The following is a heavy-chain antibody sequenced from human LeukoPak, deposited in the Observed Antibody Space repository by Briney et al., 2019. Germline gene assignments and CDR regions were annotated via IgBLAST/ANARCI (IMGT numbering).Heavy chain of an antibody. V-gene: IGHV1-2*02. Sequence: AASVKVSCKASGYTFTSYGISWVRQAPGQGLEWMGWINPNSGGTNYAQKFQGRVTMTRDTSISTAYMELSRLRSDDTAVYYCAREAGRWELLEESCWFDPWGQGTLVTVSS. CDR3: AREAGRWELLEESCWFDP. J-gene: IGHJ5*02. CDR2: INPNSGGT. CDR1: GYTFTSYG. D-gene: IGHD1-26*01.